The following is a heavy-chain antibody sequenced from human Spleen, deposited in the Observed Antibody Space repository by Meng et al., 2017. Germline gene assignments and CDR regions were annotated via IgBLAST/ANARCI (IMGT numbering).Heavy chain of an antibody. Sequence: SVKVSCKASGFTLTNSAMQWVRQARGQSLEWIGWIVVGSGDINYAQKFQERVTMTGDTSISTAYMELSGLRSDDTAMYYCARDEDISAAGKLFGDYWGQGTLVTVSS. D-gene: IGHD6-13*01. CDR2: IVVGSGDI. CDR1: GFTLTNSA. CDR3: ARDEDISAAGKLFGDY. J-gene: IGHJ4*02. V-gene: IGHV1-58*02.